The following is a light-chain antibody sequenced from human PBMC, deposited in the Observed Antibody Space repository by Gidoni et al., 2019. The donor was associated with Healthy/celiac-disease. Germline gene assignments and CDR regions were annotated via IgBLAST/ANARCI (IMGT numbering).Light chain of an antibody. CDR1: QSVSSY. J-gene: IGKJ3*01. CDR2: DAS. CDR3: QQRSNWPRRFT. Sequence: EIVLTQSPATLSLSPGERATLSCRASQSVSSYLAWYQQKPGQAPRLLIYDASNRATGIPARFSGSGSGTDFTLTISSLEPEDFAVDYCQQRSNWPRRFTFGPGTKVDIK. V-gene: IGKV3-11*01.